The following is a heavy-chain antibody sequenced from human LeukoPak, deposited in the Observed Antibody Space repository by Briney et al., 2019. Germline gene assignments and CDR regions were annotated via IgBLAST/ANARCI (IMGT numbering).Heavy chain of an antibody. D-gene: IGHD3-10*01. J-gene: IGHJ3*02. V-gene: IGHV3-21*01. CDR2: ISSSSSYI. Sequence: GSLRLSCAASGFTFSSYSMSWVRQAPGKGLEWVSSISSSSSYIYYADSVKGRFTISRDNAKNSLYLQMNSLRAEDTAVYYCARSSYGSGRRGAFDIWGQGTMVTVSS. CDR1: GFTFSSYS. CDR3: ARSSYGSGRRGAFDI.